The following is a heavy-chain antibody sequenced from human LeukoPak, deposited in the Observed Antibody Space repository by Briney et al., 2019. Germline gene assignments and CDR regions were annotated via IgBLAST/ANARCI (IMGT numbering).Heavy chain of an antibody. Sequence: SETLSLTCAVYGGSFSGYYWSWIRQPPGKGLEWIGEINHSGSTNYNPSLKSRVTILVDTSKNQFSLKLSSVTAADTAVYYCARGPGYGSGTFERWGQGTLVTVSS. CDR1: GGSFSGYY. V-gene: IGHV4-34*01. J-gene: IGHJ4*02. CDR2: INHSGST. D-gene: IGHD3-10*01. CDR3: ARGPGYGSGTFER.